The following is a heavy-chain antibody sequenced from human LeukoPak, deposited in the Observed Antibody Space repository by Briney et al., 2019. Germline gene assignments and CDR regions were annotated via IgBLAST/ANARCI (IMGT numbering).Heavy chain of an antibody. V-gene: IGHV3-48*03. D-gene: IGHD3-22*01. Sequence: PGGSQRLSCAASGFTFSSYEMNWVRQAPGKGMEWVSYISSSGSTIYYADSVKGRFTISRDNAKNSLYLQMNSLRAEDTAVYYCARESAGITMIVVVIGGYFDYWGQGTLVTVSS. CDR2: ISSSGSTI. CDR1: GFTFSSYE. CDR3: ARESAGITMIVVVIGGYFDY. J-gene: IGHJ4*02.